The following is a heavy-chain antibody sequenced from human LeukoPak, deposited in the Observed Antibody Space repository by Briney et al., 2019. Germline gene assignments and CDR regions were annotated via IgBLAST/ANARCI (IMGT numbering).Heavy chain of an antibody. D-gene: IGHD1-7*01. J-gene: IGHJ4*02. V-gene: IGHV3-7*01. Sequence: GGSLRLSCAASGFTFSDYWMSWVRQAPGKGLEWVANIKQDGSEKYYVNSVKGRFTISRDNAKNSLYLQMNSLRAEDTAIYFCARDDDWNYEDSWGQGTLVTVSS. CDR2: IKQDGSEK. CDR3: ARDDDWNYEDS. CDR1: GFTFSDYW.